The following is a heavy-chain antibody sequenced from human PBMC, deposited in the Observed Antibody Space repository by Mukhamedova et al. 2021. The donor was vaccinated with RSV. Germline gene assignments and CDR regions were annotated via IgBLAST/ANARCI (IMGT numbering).Heavy chain of an antibody. D-gene: IGHD6-6*01. CDR3: ARVYSSSSGRAFDI. Sequence: YVGSVKGRFTISRDNAKNSLYLQLNTLRAEDTAMYYCARVYSSSSGRAFDIWGQGTMVTVSS. J-gene: IGHJ3*02. V-gene: IGHV3-7*01.